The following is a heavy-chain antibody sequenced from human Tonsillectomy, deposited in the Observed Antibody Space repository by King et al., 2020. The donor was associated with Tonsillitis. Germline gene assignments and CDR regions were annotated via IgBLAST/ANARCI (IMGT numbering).Heavy chain of an antibody. CDR3: AKDLEGGDGYCPDD. CDR1: GFTFSTNS. CDR2: ISSTGSYT. D-gene: IGHD5-24*01. V-gene: IGHV3-21*01. J-gene: IGHJ4*02. Sequence: VQLVESGGGLVRPGGSLRLSCAASGFTFSTNSMIWVRQAPGKGLEWVACISSTGSYTFYADSVRGRFTISRDNAKNSLSLQMNSLRAEDTAVYYCAKDLEGGDGYCPDDWGQGTLVTVSS.